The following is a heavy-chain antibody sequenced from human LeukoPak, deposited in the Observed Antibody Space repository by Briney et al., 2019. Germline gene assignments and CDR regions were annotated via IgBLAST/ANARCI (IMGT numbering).Heavy chain of an antibody. V-gene: IGHV3-21*01. D-gene: IGHD1-1*01. J-gene: IGHJ4*02. CDR2: ISSSSSYI. CDR1: GFTFSSYS. CDR3: ARDAAGTTSFFDY. Sequence: PGGSLRLSCAASGFTFSSYSMNWVRQAPGKGLEWVSSISSSSSYIYYADSVKGRFTISRDNAKNSLYLQMNSLRAEDTAVYCCARDAAGTTSFFDYWGQGTLVTVSS.